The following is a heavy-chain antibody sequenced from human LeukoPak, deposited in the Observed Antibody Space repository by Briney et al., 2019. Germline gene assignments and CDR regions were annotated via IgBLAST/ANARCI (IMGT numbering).Heavy chain of an antibody. D-gene: IGHD6-19*01. J-gene: IGHJ5*02. CDR1: GGSISSYY. CDR2: IYYSGST. CDR3: ARGRYSSGWYAWDWFDP. Sequence: SETLSLTCTVSGGSISSYYWSWIRQPPGKGLEWIGYIYYSGSTNYNPSLKSRVTISVDTSKNQFSLKLSSVTAADTAVYYCARGRYSSGWYAWDWFDPWGQGTLVTVS. V-gene: IGHV4-59*08.